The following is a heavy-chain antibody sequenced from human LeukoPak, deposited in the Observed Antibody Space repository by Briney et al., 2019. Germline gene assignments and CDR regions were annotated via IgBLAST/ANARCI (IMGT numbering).Heavy chain of an antibody. V-gene: IGHV1-18*01. CDR1: GSTFTSSG. CDR3: ARVLGYCSSTSCAYYYGMDV. D-gene: IGHD2-2*01. CDR2: ISAYNGNT. Sequence: ASVKVSCKASGSTFTSSGISWVRQSPGQGLEGMGWISAYNGNTNYAQKLQGRVTMTTDTSTSTAYMELRSLRSDDTAVYYCARVLGYCSSTSCAYYYGMDVWGQGTTVTVSS. J-gene: IGHJ6*02.